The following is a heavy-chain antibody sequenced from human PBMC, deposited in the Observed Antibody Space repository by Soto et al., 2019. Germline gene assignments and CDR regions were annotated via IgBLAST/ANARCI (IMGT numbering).Heavy chain of an antibody. V-gene: IGHV3-49*03. D-gene: IGHD5-12*01. CDR3: TSFASGYSGYIRFDY. CDR1: GFTFGDYA. CDR2: IRSKAYGGTT. J-gene: IGHJ4*02. Sequence: GGSLRLSCTASGFTFGDYAMSWFRQAPGKGLEWVGFIRSKAYGGTTEYAASVKGRFTISRDDSKSIAYLQMNSLKTEDTAVYYCTSFASGYSGYIRFDYWGQGTLVTVSS.